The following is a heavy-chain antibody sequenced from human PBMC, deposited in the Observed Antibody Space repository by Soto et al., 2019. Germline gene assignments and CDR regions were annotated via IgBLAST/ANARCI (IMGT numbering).Heavy chain of an antibody. Sequence: GGFLRLSCAASGFTYSSYGMHWVRQAPGKGLEWVAVISYDGSNKYYADSVKGRFTISRDNSKNTLYLQMNSLRAEDTAVYYCAKVGGSPRYSFVFPDYYNGRYFWCQGTTVTVFS. CDR3: AKVGGSPRYSFVFPDYYNGRYF. V-gene: IGHV3-30*18. D-gene: IGHD5-18*01. J-gene: IGHJ6*02. CDR1: GFTYSSYG. CDR2: ISYDGSNK.